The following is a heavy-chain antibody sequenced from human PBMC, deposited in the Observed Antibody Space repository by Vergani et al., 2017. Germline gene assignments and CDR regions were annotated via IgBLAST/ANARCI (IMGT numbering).Heavy chain of an antibody. CDR2: ISGQGDRT. Sequence: EVHLLESGGGQVEAGGSLRLSCVASGFTFSNSAMSWVRQTSGKGLEWVSAISGQGDRTYYADSVKGRFTISRDNSKNTVYLQMNSLKTEDTAVYYCTTPTKWELRYYFDYGGQGTLLTVSS. D-gene: IGHD3-9*01. J-gene: IGHJ4*02. CDR3: TTPTKWELRYYFDY. CDR1: GFTFSNSA. V-gene: IGHV3-23*01.